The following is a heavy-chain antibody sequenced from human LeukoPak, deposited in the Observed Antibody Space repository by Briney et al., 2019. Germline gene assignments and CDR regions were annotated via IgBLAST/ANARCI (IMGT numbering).Heavy chain of an antibody. CDR3: AKLDGDYVWGSYRYKGQYYFDY. CDR2: ISGSGGST. V-gene: IGHV3-23*01. D-gene: IGHD3-16*02. CDR1: GFTFSSYA. Sequence: PGGSLRLSCAASGFTFSSYAMSWVRQAPGKGLEWVSAISGSGGSTYYADSVKGRFTISRDNPKNTLYLQMNSLRAEDTAVYYCAKLDGDYVWGSYRYKGQYYFDYWGQGTLVTVSS. J-gene: IGHJ4*02.